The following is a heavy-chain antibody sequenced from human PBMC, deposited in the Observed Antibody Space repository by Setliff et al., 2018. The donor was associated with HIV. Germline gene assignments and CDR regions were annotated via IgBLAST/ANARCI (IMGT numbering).Heavy chain of an antibody. V-gene: IGHV4-59*11. CDR2: IYYTGIP. J-gene: IGHJ5*02. CDR3: ARVSRLHPFDP. D-gene: IGHD2-15*01. CDR1: GTSINSHY. Sequence: SETLSLTCTVSGTSINSHYWSWIRQTPGKGLQWIGLIYYTGIPTYNPSLEGRITMSVDRSKNQFSLRLTSVTAADTAMYYCARVSRLHPFDPLGQGTLVTVSS.